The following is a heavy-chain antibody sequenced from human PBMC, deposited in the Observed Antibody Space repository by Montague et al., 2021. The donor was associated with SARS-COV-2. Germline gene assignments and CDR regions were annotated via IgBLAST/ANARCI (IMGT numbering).Heavy chain of an antibody. Sequence: SETLSLTCAVYGGSFSGYYWSWIRQPPGKGLEWIGEINYSGSTNYNPSPKSRVTISVDTSKNQFSLKLSSVTAADTAVYYCARGTRQWLVRPPHYYYFDYWGQGTLVTVSS. V-gene: IGHV4-34*01. CDR2: INYSGST. CDR1: GGSFSGYY. CDR3: ARGTRQWLVRPPHYYYFDY. D-gene: IGHD6-19*01. J-gene: IGHJ4*02.